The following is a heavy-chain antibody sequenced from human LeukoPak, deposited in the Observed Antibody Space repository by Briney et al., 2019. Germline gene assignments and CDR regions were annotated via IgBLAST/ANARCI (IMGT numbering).Heavy chain of an antibody. CDR3: ARIPDIVVVIGVPQDY. Sequence: ASVKVSCKAFGYTFTSNYMHWVRQAPGQGPEWMGVISPSGGSTTYAQKFQGRITMTTDTSTSTAYMQLRSLRSDDTAVYYCARIPDIVVVIGVPQDYWGQGTLVTVSS. CDR1: GYTFTSNY. V-gene: IGHV1-46*01. J-gene: IGHJ4*02. D-gene: IGHD2-15*01. CDR2: ISPSGGST.